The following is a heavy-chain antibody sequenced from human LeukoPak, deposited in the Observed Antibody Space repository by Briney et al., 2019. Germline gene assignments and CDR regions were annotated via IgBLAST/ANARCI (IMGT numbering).Heavy chain of an antibody. CDR2: ISYDGSNK. Sequence: GGSLRLSCAASGFTFSSYAMHWVRQAPGKGLEWVAVISYDGSNKYYADSVKGRFTISRDNSKNTLYLQMNRLRAEDTAVYYCARDSTSYDFWSGYQGWFDPWGQGTLVTVSS. J-gene: IGHJ5*02. V-gene: IGHV3-30-3*01. CDR3: ARDSTSYDFWSGYQGWFDP. D-gene: IGHD3-3*01. CDR1: GFTFSSYA.